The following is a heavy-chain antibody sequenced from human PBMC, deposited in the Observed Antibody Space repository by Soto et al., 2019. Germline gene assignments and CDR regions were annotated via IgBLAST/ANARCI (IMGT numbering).Heavy chain of an antibody. V-gene: IGHV1-2*02. CDR3: ASAAGPTGNYYYGMDV. J-gene: IGHJ6*02. CDR1: GYTFIGHY. Sequence: QVQLVQSGAEVKKPGASVKVSCKASGYTFIGHYLHWVRQAPGQGLEWLGWTNPSSGATNFAQKFQGRVTINRDTSISTAYLELSRLRSDDTAVSSCASAAGPTGNYYYGMDVWGQGTTVTVSS. D-gene: IGHD1-7*01. CDR2: TNPSSGAT.